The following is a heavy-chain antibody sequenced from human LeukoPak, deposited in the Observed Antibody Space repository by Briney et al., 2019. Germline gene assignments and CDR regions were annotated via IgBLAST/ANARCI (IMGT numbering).Heavy chain of an antibody. CDR2: ISGSGGST. CDR1: GFTFSSYA. V-gene: IGHV3-23*01. J-gene: IGHJ4*02. CDR3: AKDPRPDSSGYYYYFDY. Sequence: GGSLRLSCAASGFTFSSYAMSWVRQAPGKGLEWVSAISGSGGSTYYADSVKGRFTISRDNSKNTLYLQMNSLRTEDTAVYYCAKDPRPDSSGYYYYFDYWGQGTLVTVSS. D-gene: IGHD3-22*01.